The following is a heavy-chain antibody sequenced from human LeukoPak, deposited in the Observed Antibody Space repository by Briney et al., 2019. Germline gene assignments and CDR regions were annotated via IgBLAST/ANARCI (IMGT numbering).Heavy chain of an antibody. J-gene: IGHJ4*02. D-gene: IGHD6-13*01. CDR2: IYHSGMT. Sequence: PGGSLRLSCAASGFTFSSYSMNWVRQPPGKGLEWIGEIYHSGMTNYNPSLKSRLTISVDKSKNQFSLKVSSVTAADTAVYYCARVTTIAAAGNSFDYWGQGTQVTVSS. CDR1: GFTFSSYSM. CDR3: ARVTTIAAAGNSFDY. V-gene: IGHV4-4*02.